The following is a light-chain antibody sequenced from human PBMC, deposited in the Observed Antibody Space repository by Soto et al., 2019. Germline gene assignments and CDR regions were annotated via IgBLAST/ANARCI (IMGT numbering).Light chain of an antibody. CDR3: QQYGSSPRR. V-gene: IGKV3-20*01. J-gene: IGKJ1*01. Sequence: EIWLTQSPGSLSVSPVERATLSCRSIQSVSSSYLAWYQQKPGQAPRLLIYGASSRATGIPDRFSGSGSGTDFTLTISRLEPEDFAVYYCQQYGSSPRRFGQGTKVDIK. CDR2: GAS. CDR1: QSVSSSY.